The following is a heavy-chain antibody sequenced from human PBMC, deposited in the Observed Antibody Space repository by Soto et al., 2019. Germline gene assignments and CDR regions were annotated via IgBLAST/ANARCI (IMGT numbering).Heavy chain of an antibody. CDR2: IYYTGST. Sequence: QVLLQESGPGLVKPSQTLSLTCSVSGVSVNSGGFYWTYIRQHPEKGLEFLGYIYYTGSTFYGPSLRSRLTISLATSKNLFSLSLTSVTAADTAVYYWAARQNLGSCSGGSCYGYWGQGTLVTVSS. J-gene: IGHJ4*02. D-gene: IGHD2-15*01. CDR3: AARQNLGSCSGGSCYGY. V-gene: IGHV4-31*03. CDR1: GVSVNSGGFY.